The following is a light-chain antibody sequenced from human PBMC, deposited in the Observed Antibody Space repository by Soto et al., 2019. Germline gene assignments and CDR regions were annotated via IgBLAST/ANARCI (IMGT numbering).Light chain of an antibody. CDR1: QSISSW. CDR2: QAS. Sequence: DIQMTQSPSTLSASVGDRLTITCRASQSISSWLAWFQQKPGKAPNLLIYQASSLEGGVPSRFSGSGSGKEFTLTISSLQPDDSATYYCQQYYVNPWTFGQGTKVDIK. J-gene: IGKJ1*01. CDR3: QQYYVNPWT. V-gene: IGKV1-5*03.